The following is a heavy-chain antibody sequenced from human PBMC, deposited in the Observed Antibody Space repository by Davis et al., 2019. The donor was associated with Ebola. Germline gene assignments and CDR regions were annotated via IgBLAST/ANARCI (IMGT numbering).Heavy chain of an antibody. CDR3: TIDGGYCTNGVCR. V-gene: IGHV3-73*01. CDR2: IRSKANSYAT. D-gene: IGHD2-8*01. CDR1: GFTFSIYS. Sequence: GESLKISCAASGFTFSIYSMNWVRQASGKGLEWVGRIRSKANSYATAYAASVKGRFTISRDDSKNTAYLQMNSLKTEDTAVYYCTIDGGYCTNGVCRWGQGTLVTVSS. J-gene: IGHJ4*02.